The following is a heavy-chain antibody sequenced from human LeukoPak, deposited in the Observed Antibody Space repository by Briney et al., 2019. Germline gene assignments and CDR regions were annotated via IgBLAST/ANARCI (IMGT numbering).Heavy chain of an antibody. CDR2: IYTSGST. D-gene: IGHD5-12*01. Sequence: SEALSLTCTVSGGSTSSDYWSWIRQPAGKGLEWIGRIYTSGSTNYNPSLKSRVTMSVDTSKNQFSLKLSSVTAADTAVYYCARDSGYDGYYYYYGMDVWGQGTTVTVSS. CDR1: GGSTSSDY. V-gene: IGHV4-4*07. CDR3: ARDSGYDGYYYYYGMDV. J-gene: IGHJ6*02.